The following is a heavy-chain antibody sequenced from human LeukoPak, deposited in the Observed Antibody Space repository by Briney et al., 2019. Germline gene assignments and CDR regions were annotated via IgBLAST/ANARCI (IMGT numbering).Heavy chain of an antibody. J-gene: IGHJ3*02. V-gene: IGHV4-38-2*02. CDR1: GYSIGSGYD. CDR2: INYSGRP. CDR3: ARRAIIVATSDAFDI. Sequence: SETLSLTCSVSGYSIGSGYDWAWIRQAPGQGLEWIGSINYSGRPYYNPSLKSRVTISVDTSKNQFSLKLSSVTAADTAVYYCARRAIIVATSDAFDIWGQGTMVTVSS. D-gene: IGHD5-12*01.